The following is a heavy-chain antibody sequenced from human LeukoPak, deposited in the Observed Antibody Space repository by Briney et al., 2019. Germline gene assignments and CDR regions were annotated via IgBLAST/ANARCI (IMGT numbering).Heavy chain of an antibody. CDR3: ARGRGAIKYSSGWPARRYFDL. D-gene: IGHD6-19*01. CDR2: INHSGST. CDR1: SGSFSGYY. J-gene: IGHJ2*01. Sequence: PSETLSLTCAVYSGSFSGYYWSWIRQPPGKGLEWIGEINHSGSTNYNPSLKSRVTISVDTSKNQFSLKLSSVTAADTAVYYCARGRGAIKYSSGWPARRYFDLWGRGTLVTVST. V-gene: IGHV4-34*01.